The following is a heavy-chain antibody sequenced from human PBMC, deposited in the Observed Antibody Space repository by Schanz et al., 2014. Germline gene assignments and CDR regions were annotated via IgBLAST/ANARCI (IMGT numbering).Heavy chain of an antibody. V-gene: IGHV3-48*04. CDR3: ARDLISSGWYG. CDR1: GFTFSNYS. J-gene: IGHJ4*02. D-gene: IGHD6-19*01. Sequence: EVQLVESGGVVVQPGGSLRLSCAASGFTFSNYSMNWVRQAPGKGLEWLSSISHTGETQHSADSVKGRFTISRDNAKNSLYLQMNSLRVEDTAVYYCARDLISSGWYGWGQGTLVTVSS. CDR2: ISHTGETQ.